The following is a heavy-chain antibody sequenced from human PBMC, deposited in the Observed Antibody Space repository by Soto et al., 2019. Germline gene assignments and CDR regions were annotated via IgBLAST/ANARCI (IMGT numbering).Heavy chain of an antibody. V-gene: IGHV2-5*02. CDR2: IYWDDDK. CDR3: AHIVVAGLGYYFDY. J-gene: IGHJ4*02. D-gene: IGHD6-19*01. CDR1: GFSLSSTRMA. Sequence: QITLKESGPTLVKPTQTLTLTCTFSGFSLSSTRMAVGWIRQPPGKALEWLALIYWDDDKRYSPFLKSRLTIAKDTSKNQVGVTMASVEPLDTARYYCAHIVVAGLGYYFDYWGQGTLVTVSS.